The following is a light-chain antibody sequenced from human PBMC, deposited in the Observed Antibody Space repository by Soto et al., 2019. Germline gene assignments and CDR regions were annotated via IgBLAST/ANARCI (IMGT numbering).Light chain of an antibody. CDR2: SAS. CDR3: QQYDT. CDR1: QSVSSSA. J-gene: IGKJ2*01. V-gene: IGKV3-20*01. Sequence: IVLTQSPGTMSLSPGERATLSCRASQSVSSSALAWYQQKPGQAPRLLIYSASSRATGIPDRFSGSGSGPDFTLTISRLEPEDFAVYYCQQYDTFGQGTKLEIK.